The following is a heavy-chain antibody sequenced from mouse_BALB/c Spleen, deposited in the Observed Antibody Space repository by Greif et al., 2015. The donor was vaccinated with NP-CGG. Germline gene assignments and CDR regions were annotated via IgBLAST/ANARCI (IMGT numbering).Heavy chain of an antibody. CDR3: ARDRDYYGNSHWYFDV. V-gene: IGHV5-4*02. CDR2: ISDGGSYT. CDR1: GFTFSDYY. J-gene: IGHJ1*01. Sequence: EVKLMESGGGLVKPGGSLKLSCAASGFTFSDYYMYWVRQTPEKRLEWVATISDGGSYTYYPDSVKGRYTISRDNAKNNLYLQMSSLKSEDTAMYYCARDRDYYGNSHWYFDVWGAGTTVTVSS. D-gene: IGHD2-1*01.